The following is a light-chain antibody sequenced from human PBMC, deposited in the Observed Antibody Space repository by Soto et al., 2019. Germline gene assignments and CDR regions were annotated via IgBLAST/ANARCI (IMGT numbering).Light chain of an antibody. J-gene: IGKJ3*01. V-gene: IGKV3-11*01. CDR2: DAS. Sequence: EIVLIQSPATLSLSPGERATLSCRASQSVSTYLAGYQHKPGQAPRLLIYDASSRAAGIPARFSGSGSGTDFTLTISSLEPEDFAVYYCQHRSNWPPFTFGPGTKVDIK. CDR3: QHRSNWPPFT. CDR1: QSVSTY.